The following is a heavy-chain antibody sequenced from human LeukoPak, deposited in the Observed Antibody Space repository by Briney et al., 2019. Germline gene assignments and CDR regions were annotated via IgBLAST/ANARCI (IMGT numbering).Heavy chain of an antibody. Sequence: GTSVKVSCKASGGTFSSYTISWVRQAPGQGLEWMGRIIPTLGIANYAQKFQGRVTITADKSTSTAYMELSSLRAEDTAVYYCARDSYNQLLIDYWGQGTLVTVSA. CDR1: GGTFSSYT. CDR3: ARDSYNQLLIDY. J-gene: IGHJ4*02. V-gene: IGHV1-69*04. CDR2: IIPTLGIA. D-gene: IGHD2-2*01.